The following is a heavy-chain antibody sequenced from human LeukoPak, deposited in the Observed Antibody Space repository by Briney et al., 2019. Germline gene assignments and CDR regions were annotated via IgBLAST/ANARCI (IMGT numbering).Heavy chain of an antibody. CDR2: IYSDGTT. CDR3: ARDTRSYDTSGYYYFDY. Sequence: SETLPLTCSVSGASTTSYYWNWIRQAPGKGLEWIGYIYSDGTTSYSPSLRSRVTISIDTSRNQFSLKLSSVTAADAAVYYCARDTRSYDTSGYYYFDYWGQGALVTVSS. CDR1: GASTTSYY. J-gene: IGHJ4*02. D-gene: IGHD3-22*01. V-gene: IGHV4-59*01.